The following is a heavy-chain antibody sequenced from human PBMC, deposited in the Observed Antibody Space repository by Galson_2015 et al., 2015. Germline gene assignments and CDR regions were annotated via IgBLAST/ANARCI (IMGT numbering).Heavy chain of an antibody. CDR3: AKAGGTQGDYYYYYGMDV. CDR1: GFTFSSYG. CDR2: ISYDGSNK. V-gene: IGHV3-30*18. D-gene: IGHD3-16*01. J-gene: IGHJ6*02. Sequence: SLRLSCAASGFTFSSYGMHWVRQAPGKGLEWVAVISYDGSNKYYADSMKGRFTISRDNSKNTLYLQMNSLRAEDTVVYYCAKAGGTQGDYYYYYGMDVWGQGTTVTVSS.